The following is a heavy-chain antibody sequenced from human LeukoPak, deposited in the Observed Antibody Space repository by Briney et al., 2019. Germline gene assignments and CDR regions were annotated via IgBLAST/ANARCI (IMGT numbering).Heavy chain of an antibody. D-gene: IGHD2-2*01. V-gene: IGHV3-30*02. J-gene: IGHJ3*02. CDR3: AAIVVPAAISLDAFDI. CDR1: GFTFSSYG. CDR2: IRYDGSNK. Sequence: PGGSLRLSCAASGFTFSSYGMHWVRQAPGKGLEWVAFIRYDGSNKYYADSVKGRFTISRDNSKNTLYLQMNSLRAEDTAVYYCAAIVVPAAISLDAFDIWGRGTMVTVSS.